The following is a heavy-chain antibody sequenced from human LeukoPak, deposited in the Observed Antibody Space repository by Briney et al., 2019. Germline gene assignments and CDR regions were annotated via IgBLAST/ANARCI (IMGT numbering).Heavy chain of an antibody. CDR2: IYPGDSDI. V-gene: IGHV5-51*01. CDR1: GYTFTTYW. CDR3: ARTEALDAFDI. Sequence: GESLKISCKGVGYTFTTYWIARVRQMPGKGLEWMGVIYPGDSDIRYSPSFKGQVTISADKSITTAYLQWNTLKASDTAMYYCARTEALDAFDIWGQGTIVTVSS. J-gene: IGHJ3*02.